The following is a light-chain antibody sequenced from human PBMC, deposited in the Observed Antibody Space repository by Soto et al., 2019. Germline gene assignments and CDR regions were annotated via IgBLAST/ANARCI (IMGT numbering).Light chain of an antibody. CDR3: QQHNSYPLT. Sequence: DIQLTQSPSFLSASVGDRVTITCRASQDTRSYLAWYQQKPGKAPKLLIYVASTLQSGVPSRFSGSGSGTEFTLTISSLQPEDFATYYCQQHNSYPLTFGPGTKVENK. V-gene: IGKV1-9*01. CDR2: VAS. CDR1: QDTRSY. J-gene: IGKJ3*01.